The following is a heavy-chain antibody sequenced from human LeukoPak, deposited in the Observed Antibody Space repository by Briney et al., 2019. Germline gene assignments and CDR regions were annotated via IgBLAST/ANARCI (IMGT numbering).Heavy chain of an antibody. CDR3: ARDWAHYGGNSGLDY. V-gene: IGHV4-34*01. Sequence: PSETLSLTCAVYGGSFSGYYWGWIRQPPGKGLEWIGSIYYSGSTYYNPSLKRRVTISVDTSKNQFSLKLSSVTAADTAVYYCARDWAHYGGNSGLDYWGQGTLVTVSS. J-gene: IGHJ4*02. CDR2: IYYSGST. D-gene: IGHD4-23*01. CDR1: GGSFSGYY.